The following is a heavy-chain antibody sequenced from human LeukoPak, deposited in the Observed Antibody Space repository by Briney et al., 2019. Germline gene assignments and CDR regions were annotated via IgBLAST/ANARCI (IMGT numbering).Heavy chain of an antibody. CDR1: GFTFSSYA. CDR3: AKDMVATSFDY. CDR2: ISGSGGST. J-gene: IGHJ4*02. Sequence: GGSLRLSCAASGFTFSSYAMSWVRQPPGKGLEWVSAISGSGGSTYYADSVKGRFTIPRDNSKNTLYLQMNSLRAEDTAVYYCAKDMVATSFDYWGQGTLVTVSS. D-gene: IGHD5-12*01. V-gene: IGHV3-23*01.